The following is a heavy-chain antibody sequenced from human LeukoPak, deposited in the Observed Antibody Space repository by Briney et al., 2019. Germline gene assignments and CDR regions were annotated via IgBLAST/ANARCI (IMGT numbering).Heavy chain of an antibody. J-gene: IGHJ4*02. V-gene: IGHV4-34*01. Sequence: ASETLSLTCAVYGGSFSGYYWSWIRQPPGKGLEWIGEINHSGSTYYNPSLKSRVTISVDTSKNQFSLKLSSVTAADTAVYYCASSRGYSYGYGPLYYFDYWGQGTLVTVSS. CDR1: GGSFSGYY. D-gene: IGHD5-18*01. CDR2: INHSGST. CDR3: ASSRGYSYGYGPLYYFDY.